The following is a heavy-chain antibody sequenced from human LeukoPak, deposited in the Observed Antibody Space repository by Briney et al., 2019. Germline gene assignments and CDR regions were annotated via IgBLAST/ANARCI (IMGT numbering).Heavy chain of an antibody. Sequence: GGSLRLSCAASGFTFDDYAMSWVRQAPGKGLEWVSAISGSGGSTYYADSVKGRFTISRDNSKNTLYLQMNSLRAEDTAVYYCAKVVRWDYDFWSGYYANGMDVWGQGTTVTVSS. J-gene: IGHJ6*02. CDR1: GFTFDDYA. V-gene: IGHV3-23*01. CDR3: AKVVRWDYDFWSGYYANGMDV. CDR2: ISGSGGST. D-gene: IGHD3-3*01.